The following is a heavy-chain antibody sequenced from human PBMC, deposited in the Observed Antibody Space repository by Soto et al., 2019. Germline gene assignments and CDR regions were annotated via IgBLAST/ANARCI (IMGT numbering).Heavy chain of an antibody. CDR2: INPNSGGT. V-gene: IGHV1-2*04. Sequence: ASVKVSCKASGYTLTVYYMHWVRQAPGQGLEWMGWINPNSGGTNYAQKFQGWVTMTRDTSISTAYMELSRLRSDDTAVYYCARELLGFDYWGQGTLVTVSS. CDR3: ARELLGFDY. D-gene: IGHD1-26*01. CDR1: GYTLTVYY. J-gene: IGHJ4*02.